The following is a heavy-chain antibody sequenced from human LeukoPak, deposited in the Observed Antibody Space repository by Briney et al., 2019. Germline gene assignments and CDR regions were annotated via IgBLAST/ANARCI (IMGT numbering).Heavy chain of an antibody. J-gene: IGHJ4*02. CDR3: AKGSAAGRPYYFDY. CDR1: GFTFSSYA. V-gene: IGHV3-74*01. Sequence: GGSLRLSCAASGFTFSSYAMHWVRQAPGKGLVWVSRINSDGSSTNYADSVKGRFTISKDSSKTILYLQMNSLRAEDAAVYFCAKGSAAGRPYYFDYWGQGTLVPVSS. CDR2: INSDGSST. D-gene: IGHD6-25*01.